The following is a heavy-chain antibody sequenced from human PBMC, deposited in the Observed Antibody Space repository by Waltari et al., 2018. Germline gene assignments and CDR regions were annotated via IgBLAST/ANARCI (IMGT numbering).Heavy chain of an antibody. J-gene: IGHJ5*02. V-gene: IGHV1-2*02. D-gene: IGHD5-18*01. CDR3: ARDMDTVGSNWFDP. CDR2: INPNSGGT. Sequence: QVQLVQSGAEVKKPGASVKVSCKASGYTFTGYYMHRVRQAPGQGLEWMGGINPNSGGTNYAQKFQGRVTMTRDTSISTAYMELSRLRSDDTAVYYCARDMDTVGSNWFDPWGQGTLVTVSS. CDR1: GYTFTGYY.